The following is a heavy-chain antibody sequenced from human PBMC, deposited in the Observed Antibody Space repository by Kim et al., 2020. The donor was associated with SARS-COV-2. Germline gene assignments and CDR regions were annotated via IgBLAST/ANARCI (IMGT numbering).Heavy chain of an antibody. CDR3: ARGPHLPGGPAYGSVPSWFDP. Sequence: SETLSLTCTVSGGSISSSSYYWGWIRQPPGKGLEWIGSIYYSGSTYYNPSLKSRVTISVDTSKNQFSLKLSSVTAADTAVYYCARGPHLPGGPAYGSVPSWFDPWGQGTLVTVSS. CDR1: GGSISSSSYY. V-gene: IGHV4-39*01. J-gene: IGHJ5*02. D-gene: IGHD3-10*01. CDR2: IYYSGST.